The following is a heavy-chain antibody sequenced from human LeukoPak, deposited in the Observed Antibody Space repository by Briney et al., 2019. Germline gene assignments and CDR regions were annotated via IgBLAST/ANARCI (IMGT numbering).Heavy chain of an antibody. CDR1: GGSISGYY. D-gene: IGHD3-10*01. CDR2: IYHSGST. J-gene: IGHJ4*02. CDR3: ARGEAVGSGSYYFDY. V-gene: IGHV4-30-2*01. Sequence: PSETLSLTCTVSGGSISGYYWSWIRQPPGKGLEWIGYIYHSGSTYYNPSLKSRVTTSVDRSKNQFSLKLSSVTAADTAVYYCARGEAVGSGSYYFDYWGQGTLVTVSS.